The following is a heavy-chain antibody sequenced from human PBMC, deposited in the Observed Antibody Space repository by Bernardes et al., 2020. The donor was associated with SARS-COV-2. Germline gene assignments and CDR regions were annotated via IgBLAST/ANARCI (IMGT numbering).Heavy chain of an antibody. CDR1: GFTFSSSV. J-gene: IGHJ4*02. D-gene: IGHD6-19*01. CDR2: NSGSTGRT. V-gene: IGHV3-23*01. CDR3: AKEMGYSSGWYEDY. Sequence: GGSLRLSCAASGFTFSSSVMSWVRQAPGKGLEWVSANSGSTGRTYYADSVKGRFTISRDNSKNTLYLQMNSLRAEDTAVYYCAKEMGYSSGWYEDYWGQGTLVTVSS.